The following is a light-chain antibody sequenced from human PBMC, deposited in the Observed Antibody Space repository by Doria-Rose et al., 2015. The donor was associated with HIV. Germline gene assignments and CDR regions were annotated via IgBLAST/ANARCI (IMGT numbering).Light chain of an antibody. Sequence: TQSPGTLSLSPGERATLSCTASQSVSANYLAWYQQRPGQSPRLLIYGASSRSTDIPDRFSGSGSGTDLTLTISRLEPEDFAVYYCHQYASSRTFGQGTKVEIK. J-gene: IGKJ1*01. CDR2: GAS. CDR1: QSVSANY. V-gene: IGKV3-20*01. CDR3: HQYASSRT.